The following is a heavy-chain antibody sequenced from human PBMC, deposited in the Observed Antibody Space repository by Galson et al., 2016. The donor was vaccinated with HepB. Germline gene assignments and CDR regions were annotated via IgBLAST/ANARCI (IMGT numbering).Heavy chain of an antibody. CDR3: AKDRTLLVWLEMEPDDALDI. Sequence: LRLSCAGSGFTFGSYAMNRVRQAPGKGLEWVSTISGSGVGTYYADSVKGRFIVSRDNSKNTLYLLMTSLTAEDTAVYYRAKDRTLLVWLEMEPDDALDIWGQGTMVTVSS. V-gene: IGHV3-23*01. CDR1: GFTFGSYA. CDR2: ISGSGVGT. D-gene: IGHD3-10*01. J-gene: IGHJ3*02.